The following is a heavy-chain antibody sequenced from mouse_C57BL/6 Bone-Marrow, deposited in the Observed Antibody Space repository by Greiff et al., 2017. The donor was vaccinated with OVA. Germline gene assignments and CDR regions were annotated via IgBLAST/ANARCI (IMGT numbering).Heavy chain of an antibody. CDR3: ARPPFDV. CDR2: INPGSGGT. J-gene: IGHJ1*03. V-gene: IGHV1-54*01. Sequence: QVQLQQSGAELVRPGTSVKVSCKAFGYAFTNYLIERVKQRPGQGPEWIGVINPGSGGTNYNEKFKGKATLTADKSSSTAYMQLSSLTSEDSAVYVCARPPFDVWGTGTTVTVSS. CDR1: GYAFTNYL.